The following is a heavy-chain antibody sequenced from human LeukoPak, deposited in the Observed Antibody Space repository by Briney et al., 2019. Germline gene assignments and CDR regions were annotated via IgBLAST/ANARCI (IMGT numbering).Heavy chain of an antibody. CDR3: ARSAVTGPGWIDS. J-gene: IGHJ5*01. Sequence: GGSLRLSCAASGFTFSDYYMSWIRQAPGKGLEWVSYISSSSSYTNYADSVKGRFTISRDNAKNSLYLQMNSLRAEDTAVYYCARSAVTGPGWIDSWGQGTLVTVSS. CDR2: ISSSSSYT. D-gene: IGHD6-19*01. CDR1: GFTFSDYY. V-gene: IGHV3-11*03.